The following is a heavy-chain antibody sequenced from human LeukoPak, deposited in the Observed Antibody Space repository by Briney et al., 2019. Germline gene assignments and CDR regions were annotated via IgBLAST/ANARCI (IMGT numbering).Heavy chain of an antibody. D-gene: IGHD3-16*01. CDR2: MNPNGGGA. CDR3: TRDRLGESGWFDP. Sequence: LEASVKVSCKASGYTFTDYNIHWVRQAPGQGLEWMGWMNPNGGGANYAQKFQDRVTMTRDTSISTAYTELSGVRSDDSAVYYCTRDRLGESGWFDPWGQGTLVTVSS. J-gene: IGHJ5*02. V-gene: IGHV1-2*03. CDR1: GYTFTDYN.